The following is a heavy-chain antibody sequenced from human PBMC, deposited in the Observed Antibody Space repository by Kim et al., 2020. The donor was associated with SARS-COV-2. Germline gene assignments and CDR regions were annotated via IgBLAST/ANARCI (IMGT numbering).Heavy chain of an antibody. CDR1: GFTFSSYR. D-gene: IGHD3-10*01. CDR3: ARVGPRGRDYYSGSGSFDY. J-gene: IGHJ4*02. Sequence: GGSLRLSCAASGFTFSSYRMSWVRQAPGKGLEWVANIKQDGSEKYYVDAEKGRYTISRDNAKNSLYLQMNSLRAEDTAGYYCARVGPRGRDYYSGSGSFDYCGQGTLVTVSS. CDR2: IKQDGSEK. V-gene: IGHV3-7*01.